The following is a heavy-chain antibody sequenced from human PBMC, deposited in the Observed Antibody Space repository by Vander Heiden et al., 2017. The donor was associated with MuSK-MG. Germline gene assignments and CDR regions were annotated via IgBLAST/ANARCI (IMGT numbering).Heavy chain of an antibody. Sequence: EVQRVESGGGLVQPGGSLRHSCAASGLTFSSYAMSWVRQAPGKGLECVSAISGSGGSTYYADSVKGRFTISRDNSKNTLYLQMNSLSAEDTAVYYCAKRGEITMIGYFQHWGQGTLVTVSS. CDR1: GLTFSSYA. CDR2: ISGSGGST. J-gene: IGHJ1*01. D-gene: IGHD3-22*01. CDR3: AKRGEITMIGYFQH. V-gene: IGHV3-23*04.